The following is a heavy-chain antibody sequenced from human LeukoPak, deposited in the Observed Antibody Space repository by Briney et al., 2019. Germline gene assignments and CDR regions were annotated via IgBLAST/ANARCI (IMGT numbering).Heavy chain of an antibody. D-gene: IGHD5-18*01. CDR3: AKPLIANTAMVLAN. CDR2: ISGSGGST. Sequence: GGSLRLSCAASGFTFSSCAMSWVRQAPGKGLEWVSAISGSGGSTYYADSVKGRFTISRDNSKNTLYLQMNSLRAEDTAVYYCAKPLIANTAMVLANWGQGTLVTVSS. CDR1: GFTFSSCA. V-gene: IGHV3-23*01. J-gene: IGHJ4*02.